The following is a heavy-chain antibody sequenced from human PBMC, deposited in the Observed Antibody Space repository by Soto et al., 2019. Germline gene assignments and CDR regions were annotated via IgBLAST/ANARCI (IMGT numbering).Heavy chain of an antibody. V-gene: IGHV3-21*01. Sequence: PGGSLRLSCAASGFTFSSYSMNWVRQAPGKGLEWVSSISSSSSYIYYADSVKGRFTISRDNAKNSLYLQMNSLRAEDTAVYYCARDIYYDFWSGYSDGGMDVWGQGTTVTVSS. CDR3: ARDIYYDFWSGYSDGGMDV. J-gene: IGHJ6*02. D-gene: IGHD3-3*01. CDR2: ISSSSSYI. CDR1: GFTFSSYS.